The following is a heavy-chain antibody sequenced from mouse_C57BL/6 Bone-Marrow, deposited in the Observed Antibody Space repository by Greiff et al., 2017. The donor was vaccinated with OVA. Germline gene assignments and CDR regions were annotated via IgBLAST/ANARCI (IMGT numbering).Heavy chain of an antibody. J-gene: IGHJ4*01. Sequence: QVQLQQPGAELVKPGASVKLSCKASGYTFTSYWMHWVKQRPGQGLEWIGMIHPTSGSTNYNEKFKSKATLTVDKSSSTAYMQLSSLTSEDSAVYYGARNGGDYYAMDYWGQGTSVTVSS. CDR2: IHPTSGST. CDR1: GYTFTSYW. V-gene: IGHV1-64*01. CDR3: ARNGGDYYAMDY.